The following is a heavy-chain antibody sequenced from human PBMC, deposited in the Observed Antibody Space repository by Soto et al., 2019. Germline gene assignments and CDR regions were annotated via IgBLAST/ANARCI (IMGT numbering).Heavy chain of an antibody. D-gene: IGHD5-18*01. J-gene: IGHJ3*02. V-gene: IGHV4-39*01. CDR2: IYYSGST. CDR3: ARQGIQLWSGAYAFDI. CDR1: SGCMRMTIYY. Sequence: SYSRSLTRPLCSGCMRMTIYYLAWIRQPPGKGLEWIGSIYYSGSTYYNPSLKSRVTISVDTSKNQFSLKLSSVTAADTAVYYCARQGIQLWSGAYAFDIWGQGPMVTVSS.